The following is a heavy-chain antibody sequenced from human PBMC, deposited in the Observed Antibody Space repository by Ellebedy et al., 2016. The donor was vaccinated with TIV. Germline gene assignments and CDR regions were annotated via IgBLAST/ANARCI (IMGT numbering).Heavy chain of an antibody. V-gene: IGHV4-59*01. D-gene: IGHD3-3*01. CDR3: ARWWSGYSGYYFDY. J-gene: IGHJ4*02. CDR1: GGSISYYY. Sequence: MPSETLSLTCTVSGGSISYYYWSWIRQPPGKGLEWIGYIYDSENTNYNPSLKSRVTMSVDTSKNQFSLNLTSVTAADTAVYYCARWWSGYSGYYFDYWGQGTLVTVSS. CDR2: IYDSENT.